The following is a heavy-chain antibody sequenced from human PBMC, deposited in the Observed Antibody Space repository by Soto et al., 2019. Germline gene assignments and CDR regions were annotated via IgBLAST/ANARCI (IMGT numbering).Heavy chain of an antibody. Sequence: QVQLQEPGPGLVKPSQTLSLTCTVSGGSISSGGYYWSWIRQHPGKGLEWIGYIYYSGSTYYNPSLKSRVTLSVDTSKNQFSLKLSSVTAADTAVYYCARVGTIAVRHPSYGMDVWGQGTTVTVSS. V-gene: IGHV4-31*03. CDR1: GGSISSGGYY. D-gene: IGHD6-6*01. CDR2: IYYSGST. J-gene: IGHJ6*02. CDR3: ARVGTIAVRHPSYGMDV.